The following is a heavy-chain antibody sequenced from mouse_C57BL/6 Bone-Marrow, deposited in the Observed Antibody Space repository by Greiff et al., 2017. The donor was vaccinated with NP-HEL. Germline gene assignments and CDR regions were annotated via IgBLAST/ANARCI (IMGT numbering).Heavy chain of an antibody. CDR3: TLYGYDVGAMDY. CDR2: IDPENGDT. CDR1: GFNIKDDY. V-gene: IGHV14-4*01. J-gene: IGHJ4*01. Sequence: VQLQQSGAELVRPGASVKLSCTASGFNIKDDYMHWVKQRPEQGLEWIGWIDPENGDTEYASKFQGKATITADTSSNTAYLQLSSLTSEDTAAYYCTLYGYDVGAMDYWGQGTSVTVSS. D-gene: IGHD2-2*01.